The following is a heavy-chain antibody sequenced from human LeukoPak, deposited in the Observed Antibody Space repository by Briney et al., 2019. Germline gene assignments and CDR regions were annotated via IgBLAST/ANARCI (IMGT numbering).Heavy chain of an antibody. CDR2: ISGSGGST. CDR3: AKVPAVWFGELLTPFDY. CDR1: GFTFSNYA. D-gene: IGHD3-10*01. J-gene: IGHJ4*02. V-gene: IGHV3-23*01. Sequence: PGGSLRLSCAASGFTFSNYAMSWVRQAPGKGLEWVSAISGSGGSTYYADSVKGRFTISRDNSKNTLYLQMNSLRAEDTAVYYCAKVPAVWFGELLTPFDYWGQGTLVTVSS.